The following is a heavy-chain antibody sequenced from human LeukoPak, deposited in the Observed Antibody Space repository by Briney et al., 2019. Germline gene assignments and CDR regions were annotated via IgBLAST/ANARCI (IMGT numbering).Heavy chain of an antibody. CDR2: IYYSGST. D-gene: IGHD3-10*01. Sequence: SETLSLTCTVSGGSISSSSYYWGWIRQPPGKGLEWIGSIYYSGSTYYNPSLKSRVTISVDTSKNQFSLKLSSVTAADTAVYYCARLSDYYGSGSSFDYWGQGTLVTVSS. CDR3: ARLSDYYGSGSSFDY. V-gene: IGHV4-39*07. J-gene: IGHJ4*02. CDR1: GGSISSSSYY.